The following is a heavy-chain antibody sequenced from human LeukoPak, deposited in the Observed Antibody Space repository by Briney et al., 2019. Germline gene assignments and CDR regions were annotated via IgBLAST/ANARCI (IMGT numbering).Heavy chain of an antibody. D-gene: IGHD3-16*02. V-gene: IGHV4-4*07. CDR1: SGSISSYY. J-gene: IGHJ4*02. CDR2: IYSSENT. CDR3: ARREVWGSYRYTSGFDY. Sequence: SETLSLTCTVSSGSISSYYWTWIRQPAGKGLEWIGRIYSSENTNYNPSLKSRVTISVDTSKNQFSLKLSSVTAADTAVYYCARREVWGSYRYTSGFDYWGQGTLVTVSS.